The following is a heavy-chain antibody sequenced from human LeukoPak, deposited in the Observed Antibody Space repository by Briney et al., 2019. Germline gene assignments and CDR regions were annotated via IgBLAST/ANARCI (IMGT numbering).Heavy chain of an antibody. CDR3: AKDAYYYDSSGYLAVGYYYYMDV. J-gene: IGHJ6*03. D-gene: IGHD3-22*01. V-gene: IGHV3-74*01. CDR2: INSDGSST. Sequence: PGGSLRLSCAASGFTFSGYWMHWVRQAPGKGLVWVSRINSDGSSTSYADSVKGRFTISRDNAKNTLYLQMNSLRAEDTAVYYCAKDAYYYDSSGYLAVGYYYYMDVWGKGTTVTISS. CDR1: GFTFSGYW.